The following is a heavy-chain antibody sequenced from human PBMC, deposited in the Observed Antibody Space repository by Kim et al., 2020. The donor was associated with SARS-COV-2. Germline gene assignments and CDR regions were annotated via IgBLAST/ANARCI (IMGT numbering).Heavy chain of an antibody. CDR3: TTYSSGWF. J-gene: IGHJ4*02. V-gene: IGHV3-15*01. D-gene: IGHD6-19*01. Sequence: GGETDYAEPVKGRFTISRDDSKNTLYLQMNSLKTEDTAVYYCTTYSSGWFWGQGTLVTVSS. CDR2: GGET.